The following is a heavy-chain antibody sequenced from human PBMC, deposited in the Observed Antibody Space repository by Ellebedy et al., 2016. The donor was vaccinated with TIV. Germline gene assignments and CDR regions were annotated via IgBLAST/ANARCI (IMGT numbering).Heavy chain of an antibody. CDR1: GYSIRSGYY. J-gene: IGHJ1*01. CDR2: IYHSGIT. D-gene: IGHD5-18*01. CDR3: ARGRGSSYDLPLQH. V-gene: IGHV4-38-2*02. Sequence: GSLRLSXTVSGYSIRSGYYWAWIRQPPGKGLDWIGNIYHSGITNYNPSLKSRVTISGDTSKNQFSLKLSSVTAADTAVYYCARGRGSSYDLPLQHWGQGTLVTVSS.